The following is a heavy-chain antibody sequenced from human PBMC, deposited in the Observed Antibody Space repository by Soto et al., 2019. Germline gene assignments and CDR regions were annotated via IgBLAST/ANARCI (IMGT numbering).Heavy chain of an antibody. J-gene: IGHJ4*02. CDR2: IIPMFGTA. CDR3: ASGIQLWLRRINTGYAG. V-gene: IGHV1-69*12. Sequence: QVQLVQSGAEVKKPESSVQVSCKAPGGTFSTYAISWVRQAPGQGLEWMGGIIPMFGTANYAQRFQDRVTITADESTNTVYMELSSLRSEDTAVYFCASGIQLWLRRINTGYAGWGQGTLVTVSS. D-gene: IGHD5-18*01. CDR1: GGTFSTYA.